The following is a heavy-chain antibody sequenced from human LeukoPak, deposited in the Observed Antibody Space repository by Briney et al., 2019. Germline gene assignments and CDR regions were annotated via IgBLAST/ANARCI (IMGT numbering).Heavy chain of an antibody. J-gene: IGHJ4*02. CDR2: INPNTGDT. CDR3: ALDYDYIWGSYRWSFDY. CDR1: GYTFTGSY. V-gene: IGHV1-2*04. Sequence: GASVKVSCKTSGYTFTGSYIHWVRQAPGQGLEWMGWINPNTGDTNYAQNFQGWVTMTRDTSLSTAYMELSRLQSDDTAVYYCALDYDYIWGSYRWSFDYWGQGTLITVSS. D-gene: IGHD3-16*02.